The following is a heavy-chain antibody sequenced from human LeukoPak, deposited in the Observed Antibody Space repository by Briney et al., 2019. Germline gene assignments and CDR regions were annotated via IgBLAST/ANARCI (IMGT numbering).Heavy chain of an antibody. V-gene: IGHV3-11*01. CDR2: ISSSGSTI. CDR3: ARDSNYDSSGYYSTAFDI. CDR1: GFTFSDYY. Sequence: GGSLRLSCAASGFTFSDYYMSWIRQAPGKGLEWVSYISSSGSTIYYADSVKGQLTISRDNAKNSLYLQMNSLRAEDTAVYYCARDSNYDSSGYYSTAFDIWGQGTMVTVSS. J-gene: IGHJ3*02. D-gene: IGHD3-22*01.